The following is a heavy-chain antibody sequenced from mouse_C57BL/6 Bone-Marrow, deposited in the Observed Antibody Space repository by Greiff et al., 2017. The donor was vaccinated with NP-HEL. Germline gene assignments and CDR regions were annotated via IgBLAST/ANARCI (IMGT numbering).Heavy chain of an antibody. D-gene: IGHD2-5*01. V-gene: IGHV1-20*01. CDR2: INPYNGDT. J-gene: IGHJ2*01. CDR3: AREAYYSNRY. Sequence: EVQLQQSGPELVKPGDSVKISCKASGYSFTGYFMNWVMQSHGKSLEWIGRINPYNGDTFYNQKFKGKATLTVDKSSSTAYMQLSSLTTEDSAIYYCAREAYYSNRYWGQGTTLTVSS. CDR1: GYSFTGYF.